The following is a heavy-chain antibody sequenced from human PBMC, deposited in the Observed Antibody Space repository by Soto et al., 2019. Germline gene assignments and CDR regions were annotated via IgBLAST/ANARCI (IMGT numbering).Heavy chain of an antibody. V-gene: IGHV1-69*02. J-gene: IGHJ6*02. Sequence: QVQLVQSGAEVKKPGSSVKVSCKASGGTFSSYTISWVRQAPGQGLEWMGRIIPILGIANYAQKFQGRVTITADKSTSTAYMELSSLRSEDTAVYSCARVEYYSIGMDVWCQGTTVTVSS. CDR3: ARVEYYSIGMDV. CDR1: GGTFSSYT. CDR2: IIPILGIA. D-gene: IGHD3-10*01.